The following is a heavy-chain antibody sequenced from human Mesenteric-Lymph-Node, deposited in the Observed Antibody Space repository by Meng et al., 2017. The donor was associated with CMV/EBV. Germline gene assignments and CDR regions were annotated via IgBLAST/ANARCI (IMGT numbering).Heavy chain of an antibody. Sequence: VSGDSIRSGGYSWSWIRQPPGKGLEWIGHIYHSGTTYYNPSLKNRVAISVDRFKNKFFLKLSSATAADTAVYYCAGYSSGWGRWFDPWGQGTLVTVSS. CDR3: AGYSSGWGRWFDP. CDR1: GDSIRSGGYS. CDR2: IYHSGTT. J-gene: IGHJ5*02. D-gene: IGHD6-19*01. V-gene: IGHV4-30-2*01.